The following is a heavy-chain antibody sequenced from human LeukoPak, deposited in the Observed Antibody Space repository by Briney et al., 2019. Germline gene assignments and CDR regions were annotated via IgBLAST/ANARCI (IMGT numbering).Heavy chain of an antibody. Sequence: SETLSLTCTVSGGSISSYYWSWIRQPPGKGLEWIGYIYYSGSTNYNPSLKSRVTISVDTSKNQFSLKLSSVTAADTAVYYCARSGYGDGTFDYWGQGTLVTVSS. V-gene: IGHV4-59*01. CDR2: IYYSGST. CDR3: ARSGYGDGTFDY. J-gene: IGHJ4*02. D-gene: IGHD4-17*01. CDR1: GGSISSYY.